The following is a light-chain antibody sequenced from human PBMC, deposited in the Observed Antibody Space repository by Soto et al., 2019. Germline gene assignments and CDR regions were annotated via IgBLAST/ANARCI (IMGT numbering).Light chain of an antibody. CDR1: QSVSIN. Sequence: IVMTQSPATLSVSPGERATLSCRASQSVSINLAWYQQKPGQAPSLLIYGASTRATGIPARFSGSGSGTEFTPTISSLQSEDFEVYYCQQYNNWPVTFGGGTKVDIK. J-gene: IGKJ4*01. CDR2: GAS. CDR3: QQYNNWPVT. V-gene: IGKV3-15*01.